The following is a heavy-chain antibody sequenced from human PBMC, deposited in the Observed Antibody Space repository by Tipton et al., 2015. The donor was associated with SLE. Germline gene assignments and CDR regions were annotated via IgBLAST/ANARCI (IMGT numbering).Heavy chain of an antibody. CDR1: GGSFSSYY. Sequence: TLSLTCAVYGGSFSSYYWSWIRQPPGKGLEWIGYIYYSGSTNYNPSLKSRVTISVDTSKNQFSLKLSSVTAADTAVYYCAREMDSSGPTFDYWGQGTLVTVSS. J-gene: IGHJ4*02. CDR2: IYYSGST. CDR3: AREMDSSGPTFDY. D-gene: IGHD6-19*01. V-gene: IGHV4-59*01.